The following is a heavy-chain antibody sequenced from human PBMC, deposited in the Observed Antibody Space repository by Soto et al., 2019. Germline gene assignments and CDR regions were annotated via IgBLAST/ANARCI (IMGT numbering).Heavy chain of an antibody. CDR1: GGTFSSYA. D-gene: IGHD2-2*01. V-gene: IGHV1-69*01. CDR2: IIPISDTT. CDR3: ARSQGSSTSLEIYYYYYYGMDV. J-gene: IGHJ6*02. Sequence: QVQLVQSGAEVKKPGSSVKVSCKASGGTFSSYAISWVRQAPGQGLEWMGGIIPISDTTNYAQKFQGRVTITADESTRTAYRELSSPRSEDTAVYYCARSQGSSTSLEIYYYYYYGMDVWGQGSTVTVSS.